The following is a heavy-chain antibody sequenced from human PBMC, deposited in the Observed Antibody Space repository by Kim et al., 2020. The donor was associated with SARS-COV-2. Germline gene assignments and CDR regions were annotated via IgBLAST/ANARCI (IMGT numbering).Heavy chain of an antibody. V-gene: IGHV3-23*01. CDR2: ISGSGGST. CDR1: GFTFSSYA. D-gene: IGHD3-9*01. Sequence: GGSLRLSCAASGFTFSSYAMSWVRQAPGKGLEWVSAISGSGGSTYYADSVKGRFTISRDNSKNTLYLQMNSLRAEDTAVYYCAKGLYDILTGPCRDWGQGTLVTVSS. CDR3: AKGLYDILTGPCRD. J-gene: IGHJ4*02.